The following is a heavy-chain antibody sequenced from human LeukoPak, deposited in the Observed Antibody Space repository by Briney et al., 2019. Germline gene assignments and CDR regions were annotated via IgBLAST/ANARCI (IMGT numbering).Heavy chain of an antibody. V-gene: IGHV1-69*06. CDR2: IIPIFGTA. Sequence: ASVKVSCKASGGTFSSYAISWVRQAPGQGLEWMGGIIPIFGTANYAQKFQGRVTITADKSTSTAYMELSSLRSEDTAVYYCARVARSGSYRTDWYFDLWGRGTLVTVSS. J-gene: IGHJ2*01. CDR1: GGTFSSYA. CDR3: ARVARSGSYRTDWYFDL. D-gene: IGHD3-10*01.